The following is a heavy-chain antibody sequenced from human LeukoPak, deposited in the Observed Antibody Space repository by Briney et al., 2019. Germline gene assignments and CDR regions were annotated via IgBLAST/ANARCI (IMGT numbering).Heavy chain of an antibody. D-gene: IGHD2-21*02. V-gene: IGHV3-23*01. CDR3: AKVVVTATLKGGAFDI. Sequence: PGGSLRLSCAASGFTFSSYTMNWVRQAPGKGLEWVSAISGSGVGTYYADSVKGRFTISRDNSWNTLYLQMSSLRAEDTAVYYCAKVVVTATLKGGAFDIWGQGTMVTVSS. CDR1: GFTFSSYT. J-gene: IGHJ3*02. CDR2: ISGSGVGT.